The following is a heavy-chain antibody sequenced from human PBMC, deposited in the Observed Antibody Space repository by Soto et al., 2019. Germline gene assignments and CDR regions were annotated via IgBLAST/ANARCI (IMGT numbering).Heavy chain of an antibody. J-gene: IGHJ4*02. CDR1: GFAFISYS. CDR2: ISSSSSTI. V-gene: IGHV3-48*02. D-gene: IGHD3-16*02. Sequence: GGSLRLSFSASGFAFISYSMNWVRQAPGKGLEWVSYISSSSSTIYYADSVKGRFTISRDNAKNSLYLQMNSLRDEDTAVYYCARDYVWGSYRYTFAFDYWGQGTLVTVSS. CDR3: ARDYVWGSYRYTFAFDY.